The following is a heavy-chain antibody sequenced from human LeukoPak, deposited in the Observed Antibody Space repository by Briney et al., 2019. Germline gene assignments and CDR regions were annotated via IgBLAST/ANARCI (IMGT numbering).Heavy chain of an antibody. Sequence: PSETLSLTCTVSGGSISSYYWSWIRQPAGKGLEWIGRIFNSGSTSYNPSLKSRVTMSVDTSKNQFSLELSSVTAADTAIYYCARDYVGVNTVRGNAFDVWGQGTMVTVS. V-gene: IGHV4-4*07. CDR2: IFNSGST. CDR3: ARDYVGVNTVRGNAFDV. CDR1: GGSISSYY. D-gene: IGHD4-11*01. J-gene: IGHJ3*01.